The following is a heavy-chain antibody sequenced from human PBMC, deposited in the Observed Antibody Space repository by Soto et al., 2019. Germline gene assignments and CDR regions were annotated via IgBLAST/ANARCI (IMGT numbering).Heavy chain of an antibody. J-gene: IGHJ4*02. Sequence: EVQLVESGGGLVQPGGSLRLSCAASGFTVSTKYMSWVRQAPGKGLEWVSVIYSGGSTFYADSVRGRFTISRDNSKNTVNVQMNSLRAEETAVYYCAREPWAEDYWGQGNLVTVSS. CDR2: IYSGGST. D-gene: IGHD3-16*01. V-gene: IGHV3-66*01. CDR3: AREPWAEDY. CDR1: GFTVSTKY.